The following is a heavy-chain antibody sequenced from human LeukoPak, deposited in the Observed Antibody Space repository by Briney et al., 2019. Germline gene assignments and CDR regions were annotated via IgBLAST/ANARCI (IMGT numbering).Heavy chain of an antibody. J-gene: IGHJ4*02. CDR2: IWYDGGNK. V-gene: IGHV3-33*01. D-gene: IGHD3-16*02. Sequence: PGRSLRLSCAASRFTFSSYGMHWVRQATGTGLEWVAVIWYDGGNKYYADSVEGRFTISRDNSKNTLYLQMNSLRAEDTAVYYCARDRYGYYFDYWGQGTLVTVSS. CDR1: RFTFSSYG. CDR3: ARDRYGYYFDY.